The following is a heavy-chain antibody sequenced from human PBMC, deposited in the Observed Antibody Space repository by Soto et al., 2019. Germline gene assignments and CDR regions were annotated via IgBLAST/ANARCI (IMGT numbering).Heavy chain of an antibody. D-gene: IGHD5-12*01. CDR3: ARRGYSGYDHYYYYYGMDV. V-gene: IGHV1-69*13. Sequence: SVKVSCKASGGTFSSYTISWVRQAPGQGLEWMGGIIPIFGTANYAQKFQGRVTITADESTSTAYMELSSLRSEDTAVYYCARRGYSGYDHYYYYYGMDVWGQGTTVTVSS. CDR1: GGTFSSYT. CDR2: IIPIFGTA. J-gene: IGHJ6*02.